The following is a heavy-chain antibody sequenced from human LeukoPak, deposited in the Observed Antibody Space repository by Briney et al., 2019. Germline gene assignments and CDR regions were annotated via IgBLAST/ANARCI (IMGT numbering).Heavy chain of an antibody. CDR1: GYTFTSYY. D-gene: IGHD2-15*01. V-gene: IGHV1-8*02. Sequence: GASVKVSCKASGYTFTSYYMHWVRQAPGQGLEWMGWMNPNSGNTGYAQKFQGRVTMTRNTSISTAYMELSSLRSEDTAVYYCARSQPRYCSGGSCYCDYWGQGTLVTVSS. CDR3: ARSQPRYCSGGSCYCDY. J-gene: IGHJ4*02. CDR2: MNPNSGNT.